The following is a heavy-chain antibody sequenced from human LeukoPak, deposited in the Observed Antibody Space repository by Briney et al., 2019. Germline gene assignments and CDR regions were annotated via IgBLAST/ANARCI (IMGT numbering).Heavy chain of an antibody. J-gene: IGHJ6*02. Sequence: KPSETLSLTCTVSGGSISSYYWSWIRQPPGKGLEWIGYIYYSGSTNYNPSLKSRVTISVDTSKNQFSLKLSSVTAADTAVYYCARGRSYGMDVWGQGTTVTVSS. CDR1: GGSISSYY. V-gene: IGHV4-59*12. CDR3: ARGRSYGMDV. CDR2: IYYSGST.